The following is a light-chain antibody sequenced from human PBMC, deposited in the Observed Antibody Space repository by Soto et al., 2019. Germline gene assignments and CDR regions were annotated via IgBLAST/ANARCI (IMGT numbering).Light chain of an antibody. V-gene: IGLV2-8*01. CDR1: KSDIGVYDF. CDR3: KSSAGSNTYV. CDR2: EVV. J-gene: IGLJ1*01. Sequence: QSVLSQPPSSSFSPGQSVTISCTGTKSDIGVYDFVSWYHHHPGKAPRLIIYEVVQRPSGVPDRFSGSKSGNTASLTVSGLQAADEADYFCKSSAGSNTYVFGSGPKVPVL.